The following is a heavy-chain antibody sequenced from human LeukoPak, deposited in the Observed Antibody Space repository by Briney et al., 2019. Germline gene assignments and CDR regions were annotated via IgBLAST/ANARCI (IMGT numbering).Heavy chain of an antibody. CDR2: ISGSGGST. Sequence: GGSLRLSCAASGFTFASYAMSWVRQAPGKGREWVSAISGSGGSTYYADSVKGRFTISRDNSKNTLYLQMNSLRAEDTAVYYCARESLITPNDYWGQGTLVTVSS. J-gene: IGHJ4*02. CDR1: GFTFASYA. D-gene: IGHD3-16*01. V-gene: IGHV3-23*01. CDR3: ARESLITPNDY.